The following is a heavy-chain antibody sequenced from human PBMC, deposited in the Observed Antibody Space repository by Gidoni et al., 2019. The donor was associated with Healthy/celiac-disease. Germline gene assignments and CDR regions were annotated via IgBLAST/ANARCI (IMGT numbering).Heavy chain of an antibody. CDR2: INWNGGST. D-gene: IGHD6-13*01. V-gene: IGHV3-20*04. Sequence: EVQLVESGGGVLRPGGSLSLSCAASGFPFAAYGMTWVRQAPGKGLEWVSGINWNGGSTGYADSVKGRFTISRDNAKNSLYLQMNSLRAEDTALYYCARAETAAPSYYYYYYMDVWGKGTTVTVSS. CDR1: GFPFAAYG. J-gene: IGHJ6*03. CDR3: ARAETAAPSYYYYYYMDV.